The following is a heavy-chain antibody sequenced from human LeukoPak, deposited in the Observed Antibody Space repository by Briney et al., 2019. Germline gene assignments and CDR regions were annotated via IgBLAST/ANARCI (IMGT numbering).Heavy chain of an antibody. CDR2: INYSGST. J-gene: IGHJ6*03. V-gene: IGHV4-39*07. CDR1: GGSISSTFYY. CDR3: ARGTHERPYYMDV. D-gene: IGHD5-24*01. Sequence: PSETLSLTCTVSGGSISSTFYYWGWIRQPPGKGLEWIGSINYSGSTNYNPSLKSRVTISVDTPKNQFSLKLSSVTAADTAVYYCARGTHERPYYMDVWGKGTTVTISS.